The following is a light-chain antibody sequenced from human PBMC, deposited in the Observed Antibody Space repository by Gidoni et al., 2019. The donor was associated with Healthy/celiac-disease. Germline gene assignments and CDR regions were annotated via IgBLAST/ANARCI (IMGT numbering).Light chain of an antibody. CDR2: DAS. CDR3: QQYDNLPLT. Sequence: DIPMTHSPSSLSASVGDRVTITCPASQDISNYLNWYQQKPGKAPKLLIYDASNLETGVPSRFSGSGSGTDFTFTISSLQPEDIATYYCQQYDNLPLTFGGGTKVEIK. CDR1: QDISNY. V-gene: IGKV1-33*01. J-gene: IGKJ4*02.